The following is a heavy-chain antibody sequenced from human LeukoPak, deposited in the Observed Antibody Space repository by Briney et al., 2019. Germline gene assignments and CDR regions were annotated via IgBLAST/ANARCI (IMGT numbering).Heavy chain of an antibody. CDR3: ARDLEDDQWLEINY. Sequence: GGSLRLSCAASGFTFSDYWMTWVRQAPGKGLEWVANIKQDGSEKYYVDSVKGRFTISRDNAKNSLYLQMNSLRAEDTAVYYCARDLEDDQWLEINYWGQGTLVTVSS. D-gene: IGHD6-19*01. V-gene: IGHV3-7*01. CDR2: IKQDGSEK. CDR1: GFTFSDYW. J-gene: IGHJ4*02.